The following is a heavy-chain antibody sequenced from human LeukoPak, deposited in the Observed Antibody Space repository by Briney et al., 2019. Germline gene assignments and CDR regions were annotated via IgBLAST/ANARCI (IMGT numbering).Heavy chain of an antibody. CDR1: GGSFSGYY. CDR2: INHSGST. D-gene: IGHD3-10*01. Sequence: SETLSLTCAVYGGSFSGYYWSWIRQPPGKGLEWIGEINHSGSTNYNPSLKSRVTIPVDTSKNQFSLKLSSVTAADTAVYYCARGNSVPVFDYWGQGTLVTVSS. J-gene: IGHJ4*02. CDR3: ARGNSVPVFDY. V-gene: IGHV4-34*01.